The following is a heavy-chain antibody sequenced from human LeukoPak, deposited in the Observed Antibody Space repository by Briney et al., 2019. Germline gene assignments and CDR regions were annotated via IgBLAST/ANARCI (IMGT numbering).Heavy chain of an antibody. J-gene: IGHJ4*02. CDR1: GGSITNYY. D-gene: IGHD3-22*01. Sequence: KPSETLSLTCTVSGGSITNYYWSWIRQPPGKGLEWIGFSYYNGNTNYNPSLKSRVTISVDTSKNQFSLKLSSVTAADTAVYYCARDSGYYFDYWGQGTLVTVSS. CDR3: ARDSGYYFDY. V-gene: IGHV4-59*01. CDR2: SYYNGNT.